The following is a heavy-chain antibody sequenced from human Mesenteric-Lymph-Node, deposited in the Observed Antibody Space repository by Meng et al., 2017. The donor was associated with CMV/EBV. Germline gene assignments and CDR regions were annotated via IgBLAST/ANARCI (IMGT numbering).Heavy chain of an antibody. Sequence: GGSLRLSCAASGFTFSNYALHWVRQAPGKGLEWVSAISGSGGSTYYADSVKGRFTISRDNSKNTLYLQMNSLRAEDTAVYYCAKDRDGYNSFDYWGQGTLVTVSS. CDR1: GFTFSNYA. CDR2: ISGSGGST. D-gene: IGHD5-24*01. V-gene: IGHV3-23*01. CDR3: AKDRDGYNSFDY. J-gene: IGHJ4*02.